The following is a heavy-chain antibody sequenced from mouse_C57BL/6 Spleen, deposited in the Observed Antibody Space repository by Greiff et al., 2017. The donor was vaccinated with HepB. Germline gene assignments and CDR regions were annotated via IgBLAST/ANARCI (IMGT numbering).Heavy chain of an antibody. CDR2: ISVGGSYT. CDR3: ARDGVSTTVVASNYFDY. CDR1: GFTFSSYA. J-gene: IGHJ2*01. Sequence: EVKLMESGGGLVKPGGSLKLSCAASGFTFSSYAMSWVRQTPEKRLEWVAPISVGGSYTYYPDNVKGRFTISRDNAKNNLYLQMSHLKSEDTAMYYGARDGVSTTVVASNYFDYWGQGTTVTVSS. D-gene: IGHD1-1*01. V-gene: IGHV5-4*01.